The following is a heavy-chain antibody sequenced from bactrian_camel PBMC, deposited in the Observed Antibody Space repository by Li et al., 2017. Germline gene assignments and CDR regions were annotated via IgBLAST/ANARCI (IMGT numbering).Heavy chain of an antibody. CDR2: IYPVGDAA. CDR3: AATPGTIEFSDSWYELGY. CDR1: GDISGGYC. Sequence: HVQLVESGGGSVQAGGSLRLSCAASGDISGGYCMAWFREAPGKEREAVAVIYPVGDAARYADSVKGRFFISRDNVNNSVYLQMNNLKPEDTARYHCAATPGTIEFSDSWYELGYWAQGTQVTVS. V-gene: IGHV3S6*01. D-gene: IGHD2*01. J-gene: IGHJ6*01.